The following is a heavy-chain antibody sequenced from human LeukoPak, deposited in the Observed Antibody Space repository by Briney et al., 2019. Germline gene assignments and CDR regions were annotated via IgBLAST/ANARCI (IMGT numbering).Heavy chain of an antibody. CDR3: ARDRYGGYGGFDY. D-gene: IGHD5-12*01. V-gene: IGHV4-34*01. CDR2: INHSGST. Sequence: SETLSLTCAVYGGSFSGYYWSWIRQPPGKGLEWIGEINHSGSTNYNPSLKSRVTISVDTSKNQFSLKLRSVTAADTAVYYCARDRYGGYGGFDYWGQGTLVTVSS. J-gene: IGHJ4*02. CDR1: GGSFSGYY.